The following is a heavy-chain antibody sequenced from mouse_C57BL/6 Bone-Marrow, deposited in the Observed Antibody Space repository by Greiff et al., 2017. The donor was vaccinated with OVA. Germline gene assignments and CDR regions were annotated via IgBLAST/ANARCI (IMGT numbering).Heavy chain of an antibody. V-gene: IGHV5-12*01. CDR3: ARAYGLYAMDY. Sequence: EVKLVESGGGLVQPGGSLKLSCAASGFTFSDYYMYWVRQTPEKRLEWVAYISNGGGSPYYPDTVKGRFTISRDNAKNTLYLQMSRLKSDDTAMDYCARAYGLYAMDYWGQGTSVTVSS. D-gene: IGHD6-5*01. CDR2: ISNGGGSP. J-gene: IGHJ4*01. CDR1: GFTFSDYY.